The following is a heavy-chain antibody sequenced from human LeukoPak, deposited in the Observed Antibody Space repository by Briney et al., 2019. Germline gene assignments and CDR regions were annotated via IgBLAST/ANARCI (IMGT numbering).Heavy chain of an antibody. CDR2: INHSGST. CDR3: ARGYHRLSHQLLSLRGRYNWFDP. D-gene: IGHD2-2*01. CDR1: GGSFSGYY. V-gene: IGHV4-34*01. Sequence: SETLSLTCAVYGGSFSGYYWSWIRQPPGKGLEWIGEINHSGSTNYNPSLKSRVTISVDTSKNQFSLKLSSVTAADTAVYYCARGYHRLSHQLLSLRGRYNWFDPWGQGTLVTVSS. J-gene: IGHJ5*02.